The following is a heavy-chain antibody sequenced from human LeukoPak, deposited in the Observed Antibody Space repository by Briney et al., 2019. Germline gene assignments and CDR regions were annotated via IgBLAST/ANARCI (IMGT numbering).Heavy chain of an antibody. CDR3: AKGMAATAKRGPLDY. Sequence: GGCLRLSCVASGFTFSRYAMSCVREAPGRGLGWVSAISGRGGSTYIADSVKGRFTISRDNSKNTLYLQINSLRDEDTAVYDCAKGMAATAKRGPLDYGGQETLVTVSS. CDR2: ISGRGGST. J-gene: IGHJ4*02. CDR1: GFTFSRYA. D-gene: IGHD6-25*01. V-gene: IGHV3-23*01.